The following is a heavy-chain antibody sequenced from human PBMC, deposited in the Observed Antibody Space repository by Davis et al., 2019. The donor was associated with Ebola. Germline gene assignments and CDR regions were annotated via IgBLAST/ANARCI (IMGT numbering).Heavy chain of an antibody. Sequence: MPSETLSLTCAVYGGSFSGYYWSWIRQPPGKGLEWIGEINHSGSTNYNPSLKSRVTISVDKSKNQFSLKLSSVTAADTAVYYCARDPLGVRAFDIWGQGTMVTVSS. CDR1: GGSFSGYY. D-gene: IGHD3-3*01. CDR3: ARDPLGVRAFDI. CDR2: INHSGST. V-gene: IGHV4-34*01. J-gene: IGHJ3*02.